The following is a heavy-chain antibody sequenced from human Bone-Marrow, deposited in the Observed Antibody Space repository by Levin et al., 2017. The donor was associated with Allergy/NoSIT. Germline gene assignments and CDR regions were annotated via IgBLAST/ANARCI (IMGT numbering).Heavy chain of an antibody. J-gene: IGHJ4*02. Sequence: SQTLSLTCAVSGGSISTHNWWSWVRQPPGKGLEWIGEIFHTGNTNYNPPLHSRVTMSLDKTKNQFSLNLGSVSTADTAVYYCAREQGAGTYMGFDYWGQGTLITVSS. V-gene: IGHV4-4*02. CDR3: AREQGAGTYMGFDY. D-gene: IGHD1-26*01. CDR2: IFHTGNT. CDR1: GGSISTHNW.